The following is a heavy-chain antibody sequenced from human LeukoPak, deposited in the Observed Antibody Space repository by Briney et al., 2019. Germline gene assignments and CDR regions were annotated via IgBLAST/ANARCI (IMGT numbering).Heavy chain of an antibody. D-gene: IGHD6-13*01. J-gene: IGHJ4*02. Sequence: SETLSLTCTVSGGSISSYYWGWIRQPPGKGLEWIGSIYYSGSTYYNPSLKSRVTISVDTSKNQFSLKLSSVTAADTAVYYCARHLIAAEIDYWGQGTLVTVSS. CDR1: GGSISSYY. CDR2: IYYSGST. V-gene: IGHV4-39*01. CDR3: ARHLIAAEIDY.